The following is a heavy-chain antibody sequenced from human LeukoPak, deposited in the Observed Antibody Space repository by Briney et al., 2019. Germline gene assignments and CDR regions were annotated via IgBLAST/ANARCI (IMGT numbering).Heavy chain of an antibody. Sequence: GGSLRLSCAASGFTFRSYAMHWVRQAPGKGLEWVAFIRYHGSDKYYADSVKGRFTISRDNSKNTLYLQMNSLRPEDTAVYYCAKGRTTYFFDAFDIWGQGTMVTVSS. CDR1: GFTFRSYA. D-gene: IGHD1-14*01. CDR2: IRYHGSDK. CDR3: AKGRTTYFFDAFDI. V-gene: IGHV3-30*02. J-gene: IGHJ3*02.